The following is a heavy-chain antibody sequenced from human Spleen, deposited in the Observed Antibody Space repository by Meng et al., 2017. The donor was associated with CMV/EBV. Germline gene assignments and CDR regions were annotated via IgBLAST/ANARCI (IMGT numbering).Heavy chain of an antibody. D-gene: IGHD2-21*02. CDR1: GGTFSSYA. Sequence: CKASGGTFSSYAISWVRQAPGQGLEWMGWINPKTGTTNFAQKINGRVTLARDTSINTAFMDLKWLTSDDSAMYYCARSGGTSGGDFWGQGTLVTVSS. V-gene: IGHV1-2*02. CDR3: ARSGGTSGGDF. J-gene: IGHJ4*02. CDR2: INPKTGTT.